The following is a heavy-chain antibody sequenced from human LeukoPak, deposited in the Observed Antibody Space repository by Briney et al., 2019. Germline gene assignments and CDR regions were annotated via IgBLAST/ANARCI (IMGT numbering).Heavy chain of an antibody. CDR3: ARGTGGSYFDY. J-gene: IGHJ4*02. CDR1: GFTFDDYV. D-gene: IGHD2-8*02. Sequence: GGSLRLSRAASGFTFDDYVMSWVRQAPGEGLEWVSGINWNGGSTGYAASVKGRFTISSVNAQNPLYLQMNSLRADDTALYCCARGTGGSYFDYWGQGTLITVSS. CDR2: INWNGGST. V-gene: IGHV3-20*04.